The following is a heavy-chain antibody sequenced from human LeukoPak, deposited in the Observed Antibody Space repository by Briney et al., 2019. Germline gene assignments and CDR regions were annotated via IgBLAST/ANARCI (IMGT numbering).Heavy chain of an antibody. V-gene: IGHV3-23*01. CDR3: ARVTDPRYNYFDP. Sequence: GGSLRLSCAASGFTFSSYAMSWVRQAPGKGLEWVSAISGSGGSTYYADSVKGRFTISRDNSKSTLYLQMNSLRAEDTAVYYCARVTDPRYNYFDPWGQGTLVTVSS. J-gene: IGHJ5*02. CDR2: ISGSGGST. CDR1: GFTFSSYA. D-gene: IGHD2-21*02.